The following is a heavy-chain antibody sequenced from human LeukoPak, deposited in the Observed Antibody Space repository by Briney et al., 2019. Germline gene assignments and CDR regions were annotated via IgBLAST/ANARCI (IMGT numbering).Heavy chain of an antibody. V-gene: IGHV1-2*02. D-gene: IGHD3-10*01. J-gene: IGHJ4*02. CDR3: AREPHYYGSGSGDH. Sequence: ASVKVSCKASGYTFTGYYMHWVRQAPGQGLEWMGWINPNSGGTNYAQKFQGRVTMTRDTSISTAYMELSRLRSDDTAVYYCAREPHYYGSGSGDHWGQGTLVTVSS. CDR1: GYTFTGYY. CDR2: INPNSGGT.